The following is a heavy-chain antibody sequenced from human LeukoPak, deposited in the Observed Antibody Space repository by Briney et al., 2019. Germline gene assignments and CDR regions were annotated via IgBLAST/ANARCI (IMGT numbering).Heavy chain of an antibody. D-gene: IGHD3-10*01. V-gene: IGHV3-7*01. CDR1: GFTFSSYW. CDR2: IKQDGSEK. J-gene: IGHJ4*02. Sequence: GGSLRLSCAASGFTFSSYWMSWVRQAPGKGLEWVANIKQDGSEKYYADSVKGRFTISRDNAKNSLYLQMNSLRAEDTAVYYCARDPSDYYGSGSYALHYFDYWGQGTLVTVSS. CDR3: ARDPSDYYGSGSYALHYFDY.